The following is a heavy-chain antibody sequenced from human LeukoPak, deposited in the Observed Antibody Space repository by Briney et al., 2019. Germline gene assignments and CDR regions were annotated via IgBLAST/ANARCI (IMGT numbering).Heavy chain of an antibody. Sequence: SETLSLTCAVYGGSFSGYYWSWIRQPPGKGLEWIGEINHSGSTNYNPSLKSRVTISVDTSKNQFSLKLSSVTAADTAVYYCARRTGWFDPWGQGTLVTVSS. J-gene: IGHJ5*02. CDR3: ARRTGWFDP. CDR1: GGSFSGYY. D-gene: IGHD1-14*01. V-gene: IGHV4-34*01. CDR2: INHSGST.